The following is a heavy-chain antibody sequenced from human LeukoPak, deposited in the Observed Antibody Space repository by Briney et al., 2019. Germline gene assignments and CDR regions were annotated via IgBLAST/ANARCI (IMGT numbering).Heavy chain of an antibody. D-gene: IGHD5-24*01. J-gene: IGHJ3*02. Sequence: SEALSLTCTVSGGSFSSGSHYWGWVRQPPGKGLEWIGSMYYSGSTYYNASLRSRVTISVDTSRDQFSLKLSSVTAADTAVYYCARHFDRDGYKSNAFDIWGQGTMVTVSS. CDR1: GGSFSSGSHY. V-gene: IGHV4-39*01. CDR2: MYYSGST. CDR3: ARHFDRDGYKSNAFDI.